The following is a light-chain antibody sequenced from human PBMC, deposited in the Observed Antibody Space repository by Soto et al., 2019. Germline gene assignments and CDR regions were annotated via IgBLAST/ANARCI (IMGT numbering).Light chain of an antibody. J-gene: IGKJ4*01. CDR2: GAS. V-gene: IGKV3-15*01. CDR1: QSVSSS. CDR3: QQYNAWPPLS. Sequence: EIVMTQSPATLSVSPGERATLSCRTSQSVSSSLAWYQQKPGQAPRLLIYGASTRATGIPARFSGSGSGTEFTLTISSLQSEDFAAYYCQQYNAWPPLSFGGGTKVEIK.